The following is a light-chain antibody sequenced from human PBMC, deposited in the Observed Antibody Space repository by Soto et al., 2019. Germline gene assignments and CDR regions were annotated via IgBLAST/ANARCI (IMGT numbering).Light chain of an antibody. J-gene: IGLJ1*01. V-gene: IGLV2-14*01. Sequence: QSALTQPASVSGSPGQSITISCTGTSSDIGGYEYVSWYQQYPGKAPKLMIYDVSNRPSGVSDRFSGSKSANTASLTISGLQAVDEADYYCNSYTTSSSLYVFGTGTKVTVL. CDR2: DVS. CDR3: NSYTTSSSLYV. CDR1: SSDIGGYEY.